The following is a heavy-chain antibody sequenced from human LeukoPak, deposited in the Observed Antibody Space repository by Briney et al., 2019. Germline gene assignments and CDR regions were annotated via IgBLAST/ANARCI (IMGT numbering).Heavy chain of an antibody. CDR3: AAVVVSGTPYFDY. Sequence: SETLSLTCTVSGGSIRSYYWTWIRQPPGKGLEWIGYMYYTGSTKYNPSLKSRVSISVDTPKNQFSLTLTSVTAADTAVYYCAAVVVSGTPYFDYWGQGTLVTVSS. CDR2: MYYTGST. CDR1: GGSIRSYY. V-gene: IGHV4-59*03. J-gene: IGHJ4*02. D-gene: IGHD2-21*02.